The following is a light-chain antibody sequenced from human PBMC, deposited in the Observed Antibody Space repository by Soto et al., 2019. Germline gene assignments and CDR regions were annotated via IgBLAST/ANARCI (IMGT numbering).Light chain of an antibody. Sequence: DIQMTQSPSSLSASVGDRVTITCRASQGISNYLARYQQKPGKVPNLLIYAASTLQSGVPSRFSGSGSATDFTLTISTLQPEDVTTYYCQQYNSPRFTFGPGTTVDIK. CDR3: QQYNSPRFT. J-gene: IGKJ3*01. CDR1: QGISNY. V-gene: IGKV1-27*01. CDR2: AAS.